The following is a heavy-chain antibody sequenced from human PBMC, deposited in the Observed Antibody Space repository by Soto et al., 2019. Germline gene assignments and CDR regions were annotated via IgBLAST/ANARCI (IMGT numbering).Heavy chain of an antibody. CDR1: GGSFSGYD. CDR2: INHSGST. V-gene: IGHV4-34*01. D-gene: IGHD3-22*01. J-gene: IGHJ6*02. CDR3: ARDSGYYGHYYYYGMDV. Sequence: SETLSLTCAAYGGSFSGYDWSWIRQPPGKGLEWIGEINHSGSTNYNPSLKSRVTISVDTSKNQFSLKLSSVTAADTAVYYCARDSGYYGHYYYYGMDVWGQGITDTVSS.